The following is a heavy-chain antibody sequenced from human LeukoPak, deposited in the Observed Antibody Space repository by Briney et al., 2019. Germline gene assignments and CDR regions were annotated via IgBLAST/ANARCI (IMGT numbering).Heavy chain of an antibody. J-gene: IGHJ4*02. CDR3: AKEATAWTGPSARVIAAARTTDYYFDY. D-gene: IGHD6-13*01. V-gene: IGHV3-43*01. CDR2: ISWDGGST. CDR1: GFTFSDYT. Sequence: GGSLRLSCAASGFTFSDYTMNWARQAPGKGLEWVSLISWDGGSTYYADSVKGRFTISRDNSKNSLYLQMNSLRTEDTALYYCAKEATAWTGPSARVIAAARTTDYYFDYWGQGTLVTVSS.